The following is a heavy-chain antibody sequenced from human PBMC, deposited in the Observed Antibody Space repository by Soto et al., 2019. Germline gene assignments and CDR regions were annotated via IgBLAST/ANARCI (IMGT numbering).Heavy chain of an antibody. CDR2: IYYSGST. D-gene: IGHD5-12*01. V-gene: IGHV4-59*01. J-gene: IGHJ4*02. CDR3: ARGPDYPDMNFDY. Sequence: SETLSLTCTVSGGSLSSYYWSWIRQSPGKGLEWIGYIYYSGSTNYNPSLKSRVTISVDTSKNQFSLKLSSVTAADTAVYYCARGPDYPDMNFDYWGQGTLVTVPQ. CDR1: GGSLSSYY.